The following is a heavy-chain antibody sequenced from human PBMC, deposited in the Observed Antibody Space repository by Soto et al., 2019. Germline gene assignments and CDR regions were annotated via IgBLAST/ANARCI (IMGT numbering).Heavy chain of an antibody. D-gene: IGHD2-8*01. CDR1: GFAFSNYA. Sequence: SGGSLRLSCAASGFAFSNYAMSWVRQGPGKGLEWVSDVTGSGATTFYADSVKGRFTISRDNSKNTLYLQMNSLRAEDTAVYYCAKVGIYCTNGVCGAYWGQGTLVTVSS. V-gene: IGHV3-23*01. J-gene: IGHJ4*02. CDR3: AKVGIYCTNGVCGAY. CDR2: VTGSGATT.